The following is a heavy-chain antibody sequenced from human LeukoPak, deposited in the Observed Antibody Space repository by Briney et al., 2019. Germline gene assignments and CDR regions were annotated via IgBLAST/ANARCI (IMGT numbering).Heavy chain of an antibody. Sequence: LETLSLTCTVSDASIRGYYWSWIRQPPGKGLECIGSIHFSGSTNYNPSLRSRVTISVDTSKNQLSLKLSSVTAADTAVYYCARDLGGIYFDYWGQGTLVTVSS. CDR3: ARDLGGIYFDY. D-gene: IGHD1-26*01. CDR1: DASIRGYY. CDR2: IHFSGST. J-gene: IGHJ4*02. V-gene: IGHV4-59*01.